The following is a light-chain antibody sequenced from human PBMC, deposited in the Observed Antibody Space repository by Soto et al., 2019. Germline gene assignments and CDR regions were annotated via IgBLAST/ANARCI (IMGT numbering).Light chain of an antibody. J-gene: IGLJ2*01. CDR1: SSHIGSTT. CDR3: AAWDDSLNGVV. V-gene: IGLV1-44*01. Sequence: HSVLTQPPSASGTPGQRVTISCSGSSSHIGSTTVNWYQQLPGTAPKLLIYSHNQRPSGVPDRFSGSKSGTSASLAISGLQSEDEADYYCAAWDDSLNGVVFGGGTKVTV. CDR2: SHN.